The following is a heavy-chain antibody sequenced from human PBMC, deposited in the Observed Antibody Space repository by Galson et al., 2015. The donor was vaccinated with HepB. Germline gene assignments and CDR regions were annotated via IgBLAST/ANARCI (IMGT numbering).Heavy chain of an antibody. CDR3: ASARYSSSAPDY. Sequence: SVKVSCKASGYTFSRYGLSWVRQAPGQGLEWTGWISGYNGNTNYALKLQGRATISAGTSPNTVYMELRSLRADDTAVHYGASARYSSSAPDYWGQGTLVTVSS. D-gene: IGHD6-6*01. CDR1: GYTFSRYG. V-gene: IGHV1-18*01. J-gene: IGHJ4*02. CDR2: ISGYNGNT.